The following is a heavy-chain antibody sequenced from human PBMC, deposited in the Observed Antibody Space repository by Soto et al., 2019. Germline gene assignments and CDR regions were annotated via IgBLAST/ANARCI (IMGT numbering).Heavy chain of an antibody. D-gene: IGHD2-8*01. CDR2: INAGNGNT. Sequence: VKVSCKASGYTFTSYAMHWVRQAPGQRLEWMGWINAGNGNTKYSQKFQGRVTITRDTSASTAYLELSSLRSEDTAVYYCARGAGVLMVYAIDYWGQGALVTVSS. J-gene: IGHJ4*02. V-gene: IGHV1-3*01. CDR1: GYTFTSYA. CDR3: ARGAGVLMVYAIDY.